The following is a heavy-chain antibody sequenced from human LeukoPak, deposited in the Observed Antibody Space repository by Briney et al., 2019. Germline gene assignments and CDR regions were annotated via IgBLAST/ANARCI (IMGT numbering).Heavy chain of an antibody. J-gene: IGHJ6*02. CDR2: ISSSSSYI. Sequence: GGSLRLSCAAFGFTFSSYSMNWVRQAPGKGLEWVSSISSSSSYIYYADSVKGRFTISRDNAKNSLYLQMNSLRAEDTAVYYCARVGAVHGDRLYYYYGMDVWGQGTTVTVSS. V-gene: IGHV3-21*01. CDR3: ARVGAVHGDRLYYYYGMDV. CDR1: GFTFSSYS. D-gene: IGHD4-17*01.